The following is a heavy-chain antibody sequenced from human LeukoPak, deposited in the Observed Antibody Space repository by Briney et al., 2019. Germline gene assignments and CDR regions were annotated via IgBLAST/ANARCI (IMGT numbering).Heavy chain of an antibody. V-gene: IGHV3-74*01. CDR2: INSDGSST. CDR3: ARVVTAISRYYFDY. Sequence: GGSLRLSCAASGFTFSSYWMHWVRQAPGKGLVWVSRINSDGSSTSYADSVKGRFTISRDNAKNTLYLRMNSLRAEDTAVYYCARVVTAISRYYFDYWGQGTLVTVSS. J-gene: IGHJ4*02. CDR1: GFTFSSYW. D-gene: IGHD2-21*02.